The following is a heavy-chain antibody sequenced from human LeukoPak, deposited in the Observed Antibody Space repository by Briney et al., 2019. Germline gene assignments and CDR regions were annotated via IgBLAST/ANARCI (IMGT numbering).Heavy chain of an antibody. D-gene: IGHD2-21*01. J-gene: IGHJ4*02. Sequence: PGGSLRLSCEVSGFTFSAYGIHWVRQSPGKGLEWVAFVRYDGRGKFYADSVKGRFIVSKDNSRTTLQLQMNSLRSEDTAVYFCARGGARDIWYFAYWGQGIRVTVSS. CDR2: VRYDGRGK. CDR3: ARGGARDIWYFAY. V-gene: IGHV3-30*02. CDR1: GFTFSAYG.